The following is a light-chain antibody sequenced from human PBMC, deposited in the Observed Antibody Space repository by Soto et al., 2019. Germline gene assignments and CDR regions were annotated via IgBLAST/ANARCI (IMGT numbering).Light chain of an antibody. CDR1: QSVVIW. CDR3: QQYSGNSFT. CDR2: DAM. Sequence: DIQMTQSPSTLSASVGDRVTITCRASQSVVIWVAWYQQKPGRAPKLLIFDAMNLEYGVPSRFSGDGSETEFTLTISSLEPDDFATYYCQQYSGNSFTFGQGTKVEI. J-gene: IGKJ2*01. V-gene: IGKV1-5*01.